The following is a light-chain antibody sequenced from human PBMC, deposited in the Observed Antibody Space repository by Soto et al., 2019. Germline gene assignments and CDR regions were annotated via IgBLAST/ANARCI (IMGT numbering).Light chain of an antibody. CDR2: EVN. V-gene: IGLV2-8*01. Sequence: LTQPPSASGSPGQSVAISCTGTSSDVGGYNYVSWYQQHPGKAPKLMIYEVNKRPSGVPDRFSGSKSGNTASLTVSGLQAEDEADYYCSSYAGSSNVFGTGTKVTVL. CDR1: SSDVGGYNY. CDR3: SSYAGSSNV. J-gene: IGLJ1*01.